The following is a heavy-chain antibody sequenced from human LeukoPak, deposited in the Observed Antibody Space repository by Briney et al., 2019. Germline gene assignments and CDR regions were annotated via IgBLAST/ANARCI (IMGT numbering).Heavy chain of an antibody. J-gene: IGHJ4*02. D-gene: IGHD3-10*01. CDR1: GGSFSGYY. V-gene: IGHV4-34*01. Sequence: KPSETLSLTCAVYGGSFSGYYWSWIRQPPGKGLEWIGEINHSGSTNYNPSLKSRVTISVDKSKNQFSLKLSSVTAADTAVYYCARGPVVGYYYGSGSPVTGLFDYWGQGTLVTVSS. CDR2: INHSGST. CDR3: ARGPVVGYYYGSGSPVTGLFDY.